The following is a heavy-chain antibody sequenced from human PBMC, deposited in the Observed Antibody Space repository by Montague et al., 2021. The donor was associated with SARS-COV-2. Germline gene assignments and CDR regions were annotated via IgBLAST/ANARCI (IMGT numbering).Heavy chain of an antibody. J-gene: IGHJ3*02. CDR3: ARVPPFYYDSSGYYSGAFDI. V-gene: IGHV4-4*08. Sequence: SETLSLTCTVSGGSISGYSCYWIRKPPPAGQELNGNIHNYSSGNSNHSLSIRSPISIATDTSKNPLTLKLSSVTAAATAVYYCARVPPFYYDSSGYYSGAFDIWGQGTMVTVSS. CDR2: IHNYSSGNS. CDR1: GGSISGYS. D-gene: IGHD3-22*01.